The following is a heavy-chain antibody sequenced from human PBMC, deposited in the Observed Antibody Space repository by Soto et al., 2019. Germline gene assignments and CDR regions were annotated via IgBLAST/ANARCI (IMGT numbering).Heavy chain of an antibody. CDR3: VRSWGVYCSSTRCYSPWLDP. CDR2: ISSSGSPI. D-gene: IGHD2-2*02. V-gene: IGHV3-48*03. Sequence: AGGSMRLSCAASGLTFSSHDINWVRQAPGKALEWVSYISSSGSPIDYADSVRGRFTISRDNAKNSVILQMNSLRVEDTAVYYCVRSWGVYCSSTRCYSPWLDPWGQGTLVTVSS. J-gene: IGHJ5*02. CDR1: GLTFSSHD.